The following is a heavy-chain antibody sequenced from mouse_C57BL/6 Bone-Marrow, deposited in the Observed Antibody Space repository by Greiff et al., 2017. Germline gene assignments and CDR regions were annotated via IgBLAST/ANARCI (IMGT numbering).Heavy chain of an antibody. J-gene: IGHJ4*01. Sequence: VQLKESGAELVKPGASVKLSCTASGFNIKDYYMHWVKQRTEQGLEWIGRIDPEDGETKYAPKFQGKATITADTSSNTAYLQLSSLTSADTAVYYCARTYYSNYDAMDYWGQGTSVTVSS. V-gene: IGHV14-2*01. CDR1: GFNIKDYY. CDR3: ARTYYSNYDAMDY. CDR2: IDPEDGET. D-gene: IGHD2-5*01.